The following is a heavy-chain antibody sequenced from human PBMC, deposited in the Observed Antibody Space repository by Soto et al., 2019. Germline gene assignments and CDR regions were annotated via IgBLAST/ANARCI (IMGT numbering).Heavy chain of an antibody. J-gene: IGHJ4*02. Sequence: TLSLTCPVSGGSISRGGYYWSWIRQHPGKGLEWIGYIYYSGSTYYNPTLKSRVTISVDTSKNQFSLKLSSVTAADTAVYYCARGFSLLFSATYFDYWGQGTLVTVSS. D-gene: IGHD3-10*02. CDR3: ARGFSLLFSATYFDY. CDR1: GGSISRGGYY. V-gene: IGHV4-31*03. CDR2: IYYSGST.